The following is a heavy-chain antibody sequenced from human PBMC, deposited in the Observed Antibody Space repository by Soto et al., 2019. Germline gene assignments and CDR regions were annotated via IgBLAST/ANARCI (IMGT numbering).Heavy chain of an antibody. Sequence: GGSLRLSCAASGFTVSSNYMSWVRQAPGKGLEWVSVIYSGGSTYYADSVKGRFTISRDNSKNTLYLQMNSLRAEDTDVYYCARERYSSSWYYFDYWGQGTLVTVSS. CDR3: ARERYSSSWYYFDY. CDR2: IYSGGST. D-gene: IGHD6-13*01. V-gene: IGHV3-53*01. CDR1: GFTVSSNY. J-gene: IGHJ4*02.